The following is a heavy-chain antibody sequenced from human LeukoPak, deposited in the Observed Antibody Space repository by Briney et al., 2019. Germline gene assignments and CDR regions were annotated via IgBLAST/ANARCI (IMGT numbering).Heavy chain of an antibody. J-gene: IGHJ6*02. Sequence: GGSLRLSCAASGFRFSGSAMHWVRQASGKGLEWVGRIRSKPNNYATAYAASVQGRFTISRDDSKNTAYLQMNSLKTEDTAMYFCASEQTYYFSMDVWGQGTTVTVSS. CDR2: IRSKPNNYAT. CDR3: ASEQTYYFSMDV. V-gene: IGHV3-73*01. D-gene: IGHD1/OR15-1a*01. CDR1: GFRFSGSA.